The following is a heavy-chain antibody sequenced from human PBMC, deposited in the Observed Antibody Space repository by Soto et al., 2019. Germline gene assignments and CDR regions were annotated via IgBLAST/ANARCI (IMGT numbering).Heavy chain of an antibody. CDR3: AKDRGLVLSFYFDS. D-gene: IGHD6-19*01. Sequence: EVQLVESGGGLVQPGRSLRLSCAASGFTFDDYAMHWVRQAPGKGLEWFSGISWNSGSIGYADSVKGRFTISRDNAKNSLYLQMNSLRAEDTALYYCAKDRGLVLSFYFDSWGQGTLVTVSS. CDR1: GFTFDDYA. J-gene: IGHJ4*02. V-gene: IGHV3-9*01. CDR2: ISWNSGSI.